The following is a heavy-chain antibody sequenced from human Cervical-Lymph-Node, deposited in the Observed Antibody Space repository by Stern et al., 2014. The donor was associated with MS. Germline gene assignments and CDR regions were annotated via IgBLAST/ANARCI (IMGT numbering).Heavy chain of an antibody. J-gene: IGHJ4*02. Sequence: EVQLVQSGGGLVQPGGSLRLSCAASGFTFSSYSMNWVRQAPGKGLEWVSYISSSSSTIYYADSLKGRFTISNDNAKKYLYLHMNSLRAEDRAVYYCAGGDWNYGYWGQGTLVTVSS. CDR1: GFTFSSYS. CDR3: AGGDWNYGY. D-gene: IGHD1-7*01. V-gene: IGHV3-48*01. CDR2: ISSSSSTI.